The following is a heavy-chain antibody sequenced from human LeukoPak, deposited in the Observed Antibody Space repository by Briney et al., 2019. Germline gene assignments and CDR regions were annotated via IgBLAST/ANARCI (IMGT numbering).Heavy chain of an antibody. CDR3: ARDLGGWFGESQFDY. Sequence: GGSLRLSCAASGFTFSSYWMYWVRQAPGKGLVWVSRINSDGSSTRYADSVKGRFTISRDNAKNTLYLEMNSLRVEDTAVYYCARDLGGWFGESQFDYWGQGTLVTVSS. CDR1: GFTFSSYW. CDR2: INSDGSST. D-gene: IGHD3-10*01. V-gene: IGHV3-74*01. J-gene: IGHJ4*02.